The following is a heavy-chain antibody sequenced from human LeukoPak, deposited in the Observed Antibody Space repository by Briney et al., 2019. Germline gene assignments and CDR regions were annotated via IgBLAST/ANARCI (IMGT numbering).Heavy chain of an antibody. CDR3: ARDLYSSGWGYFDY. CDR2: IYHSGSI. CDR1: GYSISSGYY. J-gene: IGHJ4*02. V-gene: IGHV4-38-2*02. Sequence: SETLSLTCSISGYSISSGYYWGWIRQPPGKGLEWIGSIYHSGSIYYNPSLKSQVTISLDTSENQFSLKLSSVTAADTAVYYCARDLYSSGWGYFDYWGQGTLVTVSS. D-gene: IGHD6-19*01.